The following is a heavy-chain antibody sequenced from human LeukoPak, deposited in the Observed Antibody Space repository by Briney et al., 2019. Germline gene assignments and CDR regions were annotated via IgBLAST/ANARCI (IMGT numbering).Heavy chain of an antibody. Sequence: PSETLSLTCTVSGGSISSYYWSWIRQPPGKGLEWIGYIYYSGSINYNPSLKSRVTISLDTSKNQFSLNLSSVTAADTAVYYCARHEFNNWFDPWGQGTLVTVSS. CDR2: IYYSGSI. J-gene: IGHJ5*02. V-gene: IGHV4-59*08. CDR3: ARHEFNNWFDP. D-gene: IGHD3-10*01. CDR1: GGSISSYY.